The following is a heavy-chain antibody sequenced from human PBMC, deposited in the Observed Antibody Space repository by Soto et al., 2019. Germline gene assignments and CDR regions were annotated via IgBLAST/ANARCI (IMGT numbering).Heavy chain of an antibody. CDR1: GDTFTTYD. V-gene: IGHV1-8*01. CDR3: ARGRASGSYYLLDY. CDR2: INPNSGNI. Sequence: GASVKVSCKASGDTFTTYDINWVRQATRHGLEWMGWINPNSGNIGYAQRFQGRVTMTRDTAIRTAYMEVSSLRSDDTAVYYCARGRASGSYYLLDYWGQGTLVTVSS. D-gene: IGHD3-10*01. J-gene: IGHJ4*02.